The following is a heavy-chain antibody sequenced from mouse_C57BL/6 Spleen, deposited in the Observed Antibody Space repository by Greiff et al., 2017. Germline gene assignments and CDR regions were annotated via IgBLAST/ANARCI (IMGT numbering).Heavy chain of an antibody. CDR3: ARWDYGNPFAY. D-gene: IGHD2-1*01. Sequence: QVQLQQSGPELVKPGASVKISCKASGYAFSSSWMNWVKQRPGKGLEWIGRIYPGDGDTNYNGKFKGKATLTADKSSSTAYMQLSSLTSEDSAVXFGARWDYGNPFAYWGQGTLVTVSA. CDR2: IYPGDGDT. CDR1: GYAFSSSW. J-gene: IGHJ3*01. V-gene: IGHV1-82*01.